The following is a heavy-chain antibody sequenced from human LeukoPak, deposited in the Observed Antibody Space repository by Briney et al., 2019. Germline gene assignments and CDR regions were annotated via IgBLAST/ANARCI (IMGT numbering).Heavy chain of an antibody. J-gene: IGHJ4*02. Sequence: GGSLRLSCAASGFTFSSYSMNWVRQAPGKGLEWVAVISYDGSNKNYADSVKGRFTISRDNSKNSLFLQMNSLRAEDTALYYCAKDIFPLVRGGNFDYWGQGTLVTVSS. CDR2: ISYDGSNK. CDR1: GFTFSSYS. CDR3: AKDIFPLVRGGNFDY. V-gene: IGHV3-30*18. D-gene: IGHD3-10*01.